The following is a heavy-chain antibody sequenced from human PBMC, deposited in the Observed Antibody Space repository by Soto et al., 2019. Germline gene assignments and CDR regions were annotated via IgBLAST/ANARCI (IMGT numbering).Heavy chain of an antibody. CDR2: ISAYNGNT. CDR3: ARRAAAGQLMNDFDY. J-gene: IGHJ4*02. CDR1: GYTFTSYG. V-gene: IGHV1-18*01. Sequence: ASVKVSCKASGYTFTSYGISWVRQAPGQGLEWMGWISAYNGNTNYAQKLQGRVTMTTDTSTSTAYMELRSLRSDDTAVYYCARRAAAGQLMNDFDYWGQGTLVTVSS. D-gene: IGHD6-13*01.